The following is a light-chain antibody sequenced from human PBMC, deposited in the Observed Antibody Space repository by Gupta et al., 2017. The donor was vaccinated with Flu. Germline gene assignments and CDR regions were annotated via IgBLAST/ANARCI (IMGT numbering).Light chain of an antibody. CDR2: EVT. CDR1: RSDVGSYNY. V-gene: IGLV2-14*01. Sequence: SITISCTGSRSDVGSYNYFSWYQQHPGKAPKLLIYEVTNRPSGVSDRFSGSKSGNTASLIISGLQAEDEADYYCSSYTSSTTYVFGTGTKVTVL. J-gene: IGLJ1*01. CDR3: SSYTSSTTYV.